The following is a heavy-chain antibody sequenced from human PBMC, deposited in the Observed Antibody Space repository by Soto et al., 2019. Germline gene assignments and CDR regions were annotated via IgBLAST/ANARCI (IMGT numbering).Heavy chain of an antibody. Sequence: QVQLVESGGGVVQPGTSLRLSCAASGFTFSRHGMHWVRQTPGKGLEWLAVILNDASGHWYADSVKGRFTISRDNFEKTLYLQMNGLRLEDTGMYDCARDDDYPDNGFDYWGQGTLVTVSS. CDR2: ILNDASGH. CDR1: GFTFSRHG. V-gene: IGHV3-33*01. J-gene: IGHJ4*02. CDR3: ARDDDYPDNGFDY. D-gene: IGHD4-17*01.